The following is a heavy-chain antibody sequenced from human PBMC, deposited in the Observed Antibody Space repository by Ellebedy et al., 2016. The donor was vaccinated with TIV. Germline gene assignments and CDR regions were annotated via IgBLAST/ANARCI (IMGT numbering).Heavy chain of an antibody. CDR2: IYYSGST. D-gene: IGHD7-27*01. J-gene: IGHJ4*02. CDR1: GGSFSSYY. Sequence: MPSETLSLTCAVYGGSFSSYYWGWIRQPPGKGLEWIGSIYYSGSTYYNPSLKSRVTISVDTSKTQFSLKLSSVTAADTAVYYCARGAQTGDLTWGQGTLVTVSS. V-gene: IGHV4-34*01. CDR3: ARGAQTGDLT.